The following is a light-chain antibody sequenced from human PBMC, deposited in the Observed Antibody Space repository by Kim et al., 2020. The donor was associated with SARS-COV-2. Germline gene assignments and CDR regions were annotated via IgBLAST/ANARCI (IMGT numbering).Light chain of an antibody. Sequence: LSPEESATLSCRARRSVSSNYLAWYHQSPGQAPRLLIYLASTRATGAPDRFSGSGSGTDFTLTIRRLEPEDSGVFYCQQYDTSPYTFGQGTKLEI. CDR3: QQYDTSPYT. CDR2: LAS. V-gene: IGKV3-20*01. CDR1: RSVSSNY. J-gene: IGKJ2*01.